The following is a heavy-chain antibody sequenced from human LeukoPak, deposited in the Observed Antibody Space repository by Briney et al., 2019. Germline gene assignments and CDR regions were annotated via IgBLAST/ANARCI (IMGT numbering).Heavy chain of an antibody. V-gene: IGHV4-59*08. CDR1: GGSISSYY. CDR2: IYYSGST. J-gene: IGHJ4*02. CDR3: ARGNFYSSGWNGAFGYYFDY. D-gene: IGHD6-19*01. Sequence: SETLSLTCTVSGGSISSYYWSWIRQPPGKGLEWIGYIYYSGSTNYNPSLKSRVTISVDTSKNHFSLKLSSVTAADTAVYYCARGNFYSSGWNGAFGYYFDYWGQGTLVTVSS.